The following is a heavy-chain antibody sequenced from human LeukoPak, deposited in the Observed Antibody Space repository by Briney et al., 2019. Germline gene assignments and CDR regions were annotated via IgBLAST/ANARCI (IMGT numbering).Heavy chain of an antibody. Sequence: TGGSLRLSCAASGFTFSSYGMHWVRQAPGKGLEWVAVISYDGSNKYYADSVKGRFTISRDNSKNTLYLQMNSLRAEDTAVYYCARPPVLRYFDWLLFPDAFDIWGQRTMVTVSS. CDR3: ARPPVLRYFDWLLFPDAFDI. D-gene: IGHD3-9*01. J-gene: IGHJ3*02. CDR1: GFTFSSYG. V-gene: IGHV3-30*03. CDR2: ISYDGSNK.